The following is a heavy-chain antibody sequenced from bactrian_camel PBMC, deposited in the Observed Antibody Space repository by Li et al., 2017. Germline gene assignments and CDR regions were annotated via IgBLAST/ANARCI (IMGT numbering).Heavy chain of an antibody. V-gene: IGHV3S63*01. J-gene: IGHJ4*01. D-gene: IGHD2*01. Sequence: VQLVESGGGSVQAGGSLRLSCVVSGSGPNTARMAWFRQAPGKEREGVARIATGSGNTYYADSVKGRFKISQDNAKNTIYLQMSDLKPEDTGRYFCAAELTPSAFLSAVPSYNYWGQGTQVTVS. CDR2: IATGSGNT. CDR3: AAELTPSAFLSAVPSYNY. CDR1: GSGPNTAR.